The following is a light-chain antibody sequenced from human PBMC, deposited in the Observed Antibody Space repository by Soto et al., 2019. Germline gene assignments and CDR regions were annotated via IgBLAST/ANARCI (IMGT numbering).Light chain of an antibody. CDR2: DAS. Sequence: DIQMTQSPSSLSASVGDRVTITCQASQDISNYLNWYQQKPGKAPKLLIYDASNLETGVPSRFSGSGSGTDFTFTISSLQPEDIATXXXXXXXXXXIXFGQGTRLEIK. CDR1: QDISNY. J-gene: IGKJ5*01. V-gene: IGKV1-33*01. CDR3: XXXXXXXIX.